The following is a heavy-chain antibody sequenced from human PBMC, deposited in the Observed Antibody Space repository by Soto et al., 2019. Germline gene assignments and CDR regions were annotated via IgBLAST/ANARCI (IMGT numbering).Heavy chain of an antibody. CDR3: AKGSAGHYHSGTLLD. D-gene: IGHD3-10*01. CDR2: ISSDGIND. J-gene: IGHJ4*02. V-gene: IGHV3-30*18. Sequence: WWSLRLSGAASGFTFSSYGVHSVRQAPGKELEWVAFISSDGINDYYAYSAEGRFTISRNTSEKPMSLQTHTLRPEETAVYYCAKGSAGHYHSGTLLDWGQGTLVTV. CDR1: GFTFSSYG.